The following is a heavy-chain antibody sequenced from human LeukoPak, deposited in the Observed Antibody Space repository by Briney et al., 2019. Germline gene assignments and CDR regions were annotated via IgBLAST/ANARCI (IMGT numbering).Heavy chain of an antibody. V-gene: IGHV3-53*01. D-gene: IGHD1-26*01. CDR3: ARDLREHGVFDI. J-gene: IGHJ3*02. Sequence: RGSLRLSCAASGFTVSSNYMSWVRQAPGKGLEWVSEIYSDGSTYYAASVKGRFSISRDNSKNTVYLQMSSLRGDDTAVYYCARDLREHGVFDIWGQGTMVTVSS. CDR2: IYSDGST. CDR1: GFTVSSNY.